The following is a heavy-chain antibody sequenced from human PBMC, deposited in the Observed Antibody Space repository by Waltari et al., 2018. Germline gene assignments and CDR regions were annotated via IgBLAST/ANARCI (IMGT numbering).Heavy chain of an antibody. V-gene: IGHV4-34*01. CDR2: INHSGST. Sequence: QVQLQQWGAGLLKPSETLSLTCAVYGGSFSGYYWRWIRQPQGKGLEWIGEINHSGSTNYNPSLKSRVTISVDTSKNQFSLKLSSVTAADTAVYYCASRGYYYWGQDYWGQGTLVTVSS. D-gene: IGHD3-22*01. CDR1: GGSFSGYY. J-gene: IGHJ4*02. CDR3: ASRGYYYWGQDY.